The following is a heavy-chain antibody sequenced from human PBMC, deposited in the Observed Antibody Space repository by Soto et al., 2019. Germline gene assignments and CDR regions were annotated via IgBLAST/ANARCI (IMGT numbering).Heavy chain of an antibody. CDR2: ISAYNGNT. D-gene: IGHD3-9*01. CDR1: GVCFSGDG. CDR3: ARDGYDILTGYLQSRASVPNYYYYGMDV. Sequence: KDCGVCFSGDGSSWVRQNTEKGNEWKGWISAYNGNTNYAQKLQGRVTMTTDTSTSTAYMELRSLRSDDTAVYYCARDGYDILTGYLQSRASVPNYYYYGMDVWGQGTTVTVSS. J-gene: IGHJ6*02. V-gene: IGHV1-18*01.